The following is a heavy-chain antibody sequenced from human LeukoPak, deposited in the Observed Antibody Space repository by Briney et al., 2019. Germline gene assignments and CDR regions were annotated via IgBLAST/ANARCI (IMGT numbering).Heavy chain of an antibody. CDR2: ISAYNGNT. D-gene: IGHD2-8*01. CDR1: GYTFTSYG. V-gene: IGHV1-18*01. CDR3: ARDVVLMVYAIPSRWFDP. Sequence: ASVKVSCKASGYTFTSYGISWARHAPGQGLEWMGWISAYNGNTNYAQKLQGRVTMTTDTSTSTAYMELRSLRSDDTAVYYCARDVVLMVYAIPSRWFDPWGQGTLVTVSS. J-gene: IGHJ5*02.